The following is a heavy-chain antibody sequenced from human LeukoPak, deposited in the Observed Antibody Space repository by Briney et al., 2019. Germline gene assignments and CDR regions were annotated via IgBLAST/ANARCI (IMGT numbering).Heavy chain of an antibody. CDR3: ARESVGVVVVVAATHYYYGMDV. J-gene: IGHJ6*02. Sequence: GGSLRLSCSASGFTFSSYAMHWVRQAPGKGLEYVSAISSNGGSTYYADSVKGRFTISRDNSKNTLYLQMSSLRAEDTAVYYCARESVGVVVVVAATHYYYGMDVWGQGTTVTVSS. CDR2: ISSNGGST. CDR1: GFTFSSYA. V-gene: IGHV3-64D*06. D-gene: IGHD2-15*01.